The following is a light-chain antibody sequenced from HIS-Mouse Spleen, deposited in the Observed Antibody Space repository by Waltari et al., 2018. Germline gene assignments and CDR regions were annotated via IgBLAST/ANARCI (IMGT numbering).Light chain of an antibody. Sequence: QSALTQPASVSGSPGQSITIPCTGTSSDVGSYNLVSWYQQHPGKPPKLMVYEGSKRPSRVSNRFSGAKSGNTASLTISGLQAEDEADYYCCSYAGSSTWVFGGGTKLTVL. J-gene: IGLJ3*02. CDR2: EGS. V-gene: IGLV2-23*01. CDR3: CSYAGSSTWV. CDR1: SSDVGSYNL.